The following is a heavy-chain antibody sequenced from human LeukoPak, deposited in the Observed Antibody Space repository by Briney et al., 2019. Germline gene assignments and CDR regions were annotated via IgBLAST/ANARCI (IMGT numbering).Heavy chain of an antibody. D-gene: IGHD3-10*01. CDR1: GYTFTSYY. CDR3: ARVTEVRGVTLFDY. Sequence: GASVKVSCKASGYTFTSYYMHRVRQAPGQRLEWMGIINPSGGSTSNAQKFQGRVTMTRDTSTSTVYMELSSLRSEDTAVYYCARVTEVRGVTLFDYWGQGTLVTVSS. V-gene: IGHV1-46*01. CDR2: INPSGGST. J-gene: IGHJ4*02.